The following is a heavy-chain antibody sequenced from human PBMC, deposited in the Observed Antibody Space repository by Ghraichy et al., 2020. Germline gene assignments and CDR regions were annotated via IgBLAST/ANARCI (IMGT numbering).Heavy chain of an antibody. CDR2: INPNSGGT. J-gene: IGHJ4*02. D-gene: IGHD3-9*01. CDR1: GYTFTGYY. V-gene: IGHV1-2*02. CDR3: ARDRIHGYYDILTGYYSPSGY. Sequence: ASVKVSCKASGYTFTGYYMHWVRQAPVQGLEWMGWINPNSGGTNYAQKFQGRVTMTRDTSISTAYMELSRLRSDDTAVYYCARDRIHGYYDILTGYYSPSGYWGQGTLVTVSS.